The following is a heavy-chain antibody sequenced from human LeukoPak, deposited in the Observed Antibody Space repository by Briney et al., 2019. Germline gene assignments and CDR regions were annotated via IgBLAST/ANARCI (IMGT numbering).Heavy chain of an antibody. Sequence: PSETLSLTCTVSGGSINNYYWSWIRQPAGKGLEWIGRIYTRGSTNYNPSLKSRVTMSVDTSKNQFSLDLSSVTAADTAVYYCARQKCTSTSCLTKNAFDIWGQGTMVTVSS. V-gene: IGHV4-4*07. CDR3: ARQKCTSTSCLTKNAFDI. CDR2: IYTRGST. J-gene: IGHJ3*02. D-gene: IGHD2-2*01. CDR1: GGSINNYY.